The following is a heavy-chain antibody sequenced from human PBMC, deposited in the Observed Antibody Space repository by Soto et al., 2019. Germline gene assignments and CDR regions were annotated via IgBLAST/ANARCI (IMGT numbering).Heavy chain of an antibody. V-gene: IGHV3-49*04. Sequence: QTGGSLRLSCTASGFTFGDYAMSWVRQAPGKGLEWVGFIKSKTYGGTKEYAASVKGRFTISRDDSKSIAYLQMNSLKSEDTAVYYCTHSPVVIISTDAFDIWGQGTMVTVSS. CDR3: THSPVVIISTDAFDI. D-gene: IGHD3-22*01. J-gene: IGHJ3*02. CDR2: IKSKTYGGTK. CDR1: GFTFGDYA.